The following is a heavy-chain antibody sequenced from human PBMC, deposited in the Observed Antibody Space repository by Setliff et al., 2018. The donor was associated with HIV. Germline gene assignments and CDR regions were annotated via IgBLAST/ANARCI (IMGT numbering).Heavy chain of an antibody. D-gene: IGHD6-6*01. CDR3: ARMEATRPPRGLDY. CDR2: IYYSGDT. CDR1: GGSVSSSSYY. J-gene: IGHJ4*02. Sequence: SETLSLTCTVSGGSVSSSSYYWGWIRQPTGKGLEWIGTIYYSGDTQYNPSFKTRVIMSVDTSKNQFSLRLISVTAADTAVYYCARMEATRPPRGLDYWGPGTLVTVTS. V-gene: IGHV4-39*01.